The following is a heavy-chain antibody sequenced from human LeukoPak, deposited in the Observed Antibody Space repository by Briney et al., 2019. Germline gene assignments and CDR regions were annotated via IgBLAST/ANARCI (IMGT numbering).Heavy chain of an antibody. V-gene: IGHV3-30*04. J-gene: IGHJ4*02. Sequence: PGRSLRLSCAASGFTFSSYAMHWVRQAPGKGLEWVAVISYDGSNKYYADSVKGRFTISRDNSKNTLYLQMNSLRAEDTAVYYCASPPSNSEYSSDFDYWGQGTLVTVSS. CDR3: ASPPSNSEYSSDFDY. CDR1: GFTFSSYA. CDR2: ISYDGSNK. D-gene: IGHD6-19*01.